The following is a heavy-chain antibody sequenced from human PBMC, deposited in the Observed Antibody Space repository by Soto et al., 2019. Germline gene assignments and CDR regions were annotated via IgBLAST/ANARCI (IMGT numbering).Heavy chain of an antibody. CDR3: ARDQAAAGPRRESYYNGMDV. V-gene: IGHV3-33*01. CDR1: GFTFSSYG. D-gene: IGHD6-13*01. CDR2: IWYDGSNK. J-gene: IGHJ6*02. Sequence: QVQLVESGGGVVQPGRSLRLSCAASGFTFSSYGMHWVRQAPGKGLEWVAVIWYDGSNKYYADSVKGRFTISRDNSKNTLYLQMNSLRAEDTAVYYCARDQAAAGPRRESYYNGMDVWGQGTTVTVSS.